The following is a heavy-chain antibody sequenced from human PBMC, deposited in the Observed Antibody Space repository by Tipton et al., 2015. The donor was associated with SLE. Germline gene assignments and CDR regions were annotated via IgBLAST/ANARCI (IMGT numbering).Heavy chain of an antibody. D-gene: IGHD1-14*01. J-gene: IGHJ4*02. CDR2: ISYDGSNK. CDR1: GFTFSSYG. V-gene: IGHV3-30*19. CDR3: AKADNVPFASSYYFDY. Sequence: SLRLSCAASGFTFSSYGMHWVRQAPGKGLEWVAIISYDGSNKYYADSVKGRFTISRDNSKNTLYLQMNSLRAEDTAVYYCAKADNVPFASSYYFDYWGQGTLVTVSS.